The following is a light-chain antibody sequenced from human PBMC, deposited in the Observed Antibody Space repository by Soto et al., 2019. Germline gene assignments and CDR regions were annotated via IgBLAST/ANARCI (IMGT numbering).Light chain of an antibody. V-gene: IGKV1-6*01. CDR2: GAS. J-gene: IGKJ5*01. CDR3: LQDYNYPIT. CDR1: ESIRTW. Sequence: IQMTQSPAPQSASMGERVTITCRASESIRTWLAWYQHKPGKAPSLLMYGASTLQSGVPSRFSGSGSGTDFTFTISGLQPEDVGTYYCLQDYNYPITIGQGTRLEIK.